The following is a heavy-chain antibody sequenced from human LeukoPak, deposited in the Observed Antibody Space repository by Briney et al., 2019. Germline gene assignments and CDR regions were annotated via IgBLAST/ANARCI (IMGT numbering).Heavy chain of an antibody. CDR1: GGTFSSYA. V-gene: IGHV1-69*13. D-gene: IGHD5-24*01. CDR2: IIPIFGTA. J-gene: IGHJ4*02. CDR3: ARDGDGYNSPRLGFDY. Sequence: ASVKVSXKASGGTFSSYAISWVRQAPGQGLEWMGGIIPIFGTANYAQKFQGRVTITADESTSTAYMELSSLRSEDTAVYYCARDGDGYNSPRLGFDYWGQGTLVTVSS.